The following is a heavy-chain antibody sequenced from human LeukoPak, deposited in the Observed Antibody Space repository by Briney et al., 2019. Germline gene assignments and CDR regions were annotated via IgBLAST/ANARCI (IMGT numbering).Heavy chain of an antibody. Sequence: GGSLRLSCAASGFTFSSFAMNWVRQAPGKGLEWVSGVNWNGGSTGYADSVKGRFTISRDNAKNSLYLQMNSLRAEDTALYYCARAPGVRYYYYMDVWGKGTTVTVSS. CDR1: GFTFSSFA. J-gene: IGHJ6*03. CDR3: ARAPGVRYYYYMDV. V-gene: IGHV3-20*04. CDR2: VNWNGGST. D-gene: IGHD2-8*01.